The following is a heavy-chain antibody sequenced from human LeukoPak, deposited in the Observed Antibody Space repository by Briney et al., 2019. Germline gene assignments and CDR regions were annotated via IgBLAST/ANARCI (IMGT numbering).Heavy chain of an antibody. CDR3: ARGGYYDFWSGRDYGMDV. Sequence: GGSLRLSCAASGFTVSSNCMSWVRQAPGKGLEWVSVIYSGGSTYYADSVKGRFTISRDNSKNTLYLQMNSLRAEDTAVYYCARGGYYDFWSGRDYGMDVWGQGSTVTVSS. CDR1: GFTVSSNC. CDR2: IYSGGST. V-gene: IGHV3-53*01. D-gene: IGHD3-3*01. J-gene: IGHJ6*02.